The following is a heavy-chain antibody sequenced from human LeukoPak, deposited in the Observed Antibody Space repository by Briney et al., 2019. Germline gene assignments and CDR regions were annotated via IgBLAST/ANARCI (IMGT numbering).Heavy chain of an antibody. J-gene: IGHJ4*02. Sequence: GGSLRLSCAASGFTLSSYAMSWVRQAPGKGLEWVSAISGSGGSTYYADSVKGRFTISRDNSKNTLYLQMNSLRAEDTAVYYCAKSYSSGFVPPIEEYFDYWGQGTLVTVSS. CDR2: ISGSGGST. CDR3: AKSYSSGFVPPIEEYFDY. V-gene: IGHV3-23*01. D-gene: IGHD6-19*01. CDR1: GFTLSSYA.